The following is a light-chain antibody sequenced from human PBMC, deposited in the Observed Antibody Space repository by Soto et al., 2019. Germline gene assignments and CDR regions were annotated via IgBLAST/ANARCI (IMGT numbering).Light chain of an antibody. CDR2: EGS. CDR3: CSYAGSSPYV. J-gene: IGLJ1*01. CDR1: SSDVGSYNL. Sequence: QSALTQPPSVSWSPGQSITISCSGTSSDVGSYNLVSWYQQHPGKAPKLMIYEGSKRPSGVSNRFSGSKSGNTASLTISGLQAEDEADYYCCSYAGSSPYVFGTGTKVTAL. V-gene: IGLV2-23*01.